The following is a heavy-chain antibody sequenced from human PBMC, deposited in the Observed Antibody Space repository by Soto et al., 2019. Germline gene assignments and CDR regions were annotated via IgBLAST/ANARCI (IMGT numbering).Heavy chain of an antibody. CDR3: ARQVTDVFDI. J-gene: IGHJ3*02. Sequence: QMQLQESGPGLVKPSETLSLTCTVSGGSISSSNYQWGWIRQPPGKGLEWIGSIYYSGSTYYNPSLKSRVTISVDTSRGQFSLKLSSVTAADTAVYYCARQVTDVFDIWGQGTMVTVSS. V-gene: IGHV4-39*01. D-gene: IGHD4-4*01. CDR2: IYYSGST. CDR1: GGSISSSNYQ.